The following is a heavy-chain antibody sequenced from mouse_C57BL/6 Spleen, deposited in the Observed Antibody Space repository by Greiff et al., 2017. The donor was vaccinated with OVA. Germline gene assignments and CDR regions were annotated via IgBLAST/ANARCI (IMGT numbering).Heavy chain of an antibody. CDR2: IDPSDSYT. D-gene: IGHD6-1*01. CDR3: ARWASNAY. Sequence: QVQLQQPGAELVKPGASVKLSCKASGYTFTSYWMQWVKQRPGQGLEWIGEIDPSDSYTNYNQKFKGKATLTVDTSSSTAYMQLSSLTSEDSAVYYCARWASNAYWGQGTLVTVSA. J-gene: IGHJ3*01. CDR1: GYTFTSYW. V-gene: IGHV1-50*01.